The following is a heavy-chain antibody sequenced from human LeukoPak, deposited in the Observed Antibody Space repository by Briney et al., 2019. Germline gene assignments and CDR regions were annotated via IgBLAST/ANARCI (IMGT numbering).Heavy chain of an antibody. D-gene: IGHD3-22*01. Sequence: GESLEISCKGSGYSFTSYWIGWVRQMPGKGLEWMGIIYPGDSDTRYSPSFQGQVTISADKSISTAYLQWSSLKASDTAMYYCARQGGYYDSSGYIGYWGQGTLVTVSS. V-gene: IGHV5-51*01. CDR1: GYSFTSYW. CDR3: ARQGGYYDSSGYIGY. J-gene: IGHJ4*02. CDR2: IYPGDSDT.